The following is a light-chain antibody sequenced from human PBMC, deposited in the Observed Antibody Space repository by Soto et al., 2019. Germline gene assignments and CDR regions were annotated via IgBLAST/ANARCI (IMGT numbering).Light chain of an antibody. Sequence: EIVLTQSPSTLSLSPGERATLSCRASQSITSNFLAWYQQKPGQAPRLLIYGASTRAAGVPDRFSASGSGTDFTLTITRLEPEDFAVYYCQQYGRSPLMYTFGQGTKLGVK. CDR1: QSITSNF. CDR3: QQYGRSPLMYT. V-gene: IGKV3-20*01. CDR2: GAS. J-gene: IGKJ2*01.